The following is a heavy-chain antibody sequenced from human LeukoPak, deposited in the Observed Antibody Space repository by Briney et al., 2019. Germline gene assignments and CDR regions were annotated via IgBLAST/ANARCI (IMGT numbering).Heavy chain of an antibody. D-gene: IGHD3-22*01. J-gene: IGHJ4*02. V-gene: IGHV1-3*01. CDR2: INAGNGNT. Sequence: GESLKISCKASGYTFTSYAMHWVRQAPGQRLEWMGWINAGNGNTNYSQKFQGRVTITRDTSASTAYMELSSLRSEDTAVYYCARDPADHYYDSSGYLDYWGQGTLVTVSS. CDR3: ARDPADHYYDSSGYLDY. CDR1: GYTFTSYA.